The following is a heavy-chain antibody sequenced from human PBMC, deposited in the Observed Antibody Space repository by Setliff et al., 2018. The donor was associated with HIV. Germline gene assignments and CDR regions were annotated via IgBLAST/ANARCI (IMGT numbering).Heavy chain of an antibody. CDR1: GDSISSSIYY. Sequence: SETLSLTCAVSGDSISSSIYYWGWIRQPPGKGLEWIGSVYYGGSTYYNPSLKSRVTISVDTSKNQFSLKLSSVTAADTAVYYCARVYNFWSGFLDYWGQGTLVTVSS. J-gene: IGHJ4*02. CDR2: VYYGGST. CDR3: ARVYNFWSGFLDY. D-gene: IGHD3-3*01. V-gene: IGHV4-39*01.